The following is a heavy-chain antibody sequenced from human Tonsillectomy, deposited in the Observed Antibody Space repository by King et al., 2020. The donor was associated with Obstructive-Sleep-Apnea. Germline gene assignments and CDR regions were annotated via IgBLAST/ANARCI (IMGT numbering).Heavy chain of an antibody. CDR2: ITYDGSNK. D-gene: IGHD3-10*01. CDR1: GFTFSSYG. J-gene: IGHJ6*02. Sequence: VQLVESGGGVVQPGRSLRLSCAASGFTFSSYGMHWVRQAPGKGLEGVAVITYDGSNKNYAVSVKGRFTISRDNSKNTLYLQMNSLRAEDTAVYYCAKYYGSGSSYYYYGMDVWGQGTTVTVSS. CDR3: AKYYGSGSSYYYYGMDV. V-gene: IGHV3-30*18.